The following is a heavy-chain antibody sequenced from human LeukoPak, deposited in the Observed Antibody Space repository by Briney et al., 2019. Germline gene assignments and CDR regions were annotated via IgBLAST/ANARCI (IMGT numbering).Heavy chain of an antibody. V-gene: IGHV1-46*01. J-gene: IGHJ4*02. CDR1: GYTFTSYY. CDR2: INPSGGST. Sequence: ASVKVSCKTSGYTFTSYYMHWVRQAPGQGLEWMGIINPSGGSTSYAQKFQGRVTMTRDMSTSTVYMELSSLRSEDTAVYYCARDSEDTTMGPGYWSQGTLVTVSS. D-gene: IGHD5-18*01. CDR3: ARDSEDTTMGPGY.